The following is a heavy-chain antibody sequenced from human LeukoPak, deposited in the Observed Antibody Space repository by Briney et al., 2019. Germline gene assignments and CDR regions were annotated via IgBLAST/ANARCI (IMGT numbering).Heavy chain of an antibody. V-gene: IGHV4-59*01. J-gene: IGHJ4*02. Sequence: SETLSLTCTVSGGSIRSYYWSWIRQPPGKGLEWIGYIYYSGSTNYNPSLKSRVSISVDTSKNQFSLKLSSVTAADTAVYYCARYGQLSGHRHLDSWGQGTLLTVS. CDR3: ARYGQLSGHRHLDS. CDR2: IYYSGST. D-gene: IGHD6-25*01. CDR1: GGSIRSYY.